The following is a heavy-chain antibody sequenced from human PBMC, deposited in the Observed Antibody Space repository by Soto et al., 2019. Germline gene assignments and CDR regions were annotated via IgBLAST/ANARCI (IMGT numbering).Heavy chain of an antibody. CDR2: ISSSSSYI. Sequence: GGSLRLSCAASGFTFSSYSMNWVRQAPGKGLEWVSSISSSSSYIYYADSVKGRFTISRDNAKNSLYLQMNSLRAEDTAVYYCARDPPYCSSTSCLKFFDYWGQGTLVTVSS. V-gene: IGHV3-21*01. CDR1: GFTFSSYS. J-gene: IGHJ4*02. D-gene: IGHD2-2*01. CDR3: ARDPPYCSSTSCLKFFDY.